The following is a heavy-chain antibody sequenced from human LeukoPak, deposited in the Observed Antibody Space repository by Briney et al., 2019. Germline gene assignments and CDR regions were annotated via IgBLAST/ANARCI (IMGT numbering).Heavy chain of an antibody. Sequence: GGSLRLSCAASGFTFDDYGMSWVRQAPGKGLEWVSAISGSGGSTYYADSVKGRFTISRDNSKNTLYLQMNSLRAEDTAVYYCAKDDHLWDYWGQGTLVTVSS. V-gene: IGHV3-23*01. D-gene: IGHD2/OR15-2a*01. CDR2: ISGSGGST. CDR3: AKDDHLWDY. CDR1: GFTFDDYG. J-gene: IGHJ4*02.